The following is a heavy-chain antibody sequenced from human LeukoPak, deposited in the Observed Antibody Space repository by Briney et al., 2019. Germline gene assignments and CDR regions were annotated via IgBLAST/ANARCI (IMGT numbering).Heavy chain of an antibody. CDR2: INPNSGGT. J-gene: IGHJ6*02. D-gene: IGHD2-15*01. V-gene: IGHV1-2*02. CDR3: ARGYTPVVVAATPVITMDV. Sequence: GASVKVSCKASGYTFTGYFMHWVRQAPGQGLEWMGWINPNSGGTNYAQKFQGRVTMTRDTSISTAYMELSRLRSDDTAVYFCARGYTPVVVAATPVITMDVWGQGTTVTVSS. CDR1: GYTFTGYF.